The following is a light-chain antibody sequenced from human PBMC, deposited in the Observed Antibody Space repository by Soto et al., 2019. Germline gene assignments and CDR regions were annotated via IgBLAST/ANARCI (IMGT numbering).Light chain of an antibody. Sequence: DIQLTQSPSFLSASVGDRLTITCRASQDIRSSLAWYQQKPGKAPNLLIYTVSTLQSGVPSRFSGSRSGTEFILTISCLQLEDFATHYCKQFNSSPYTFGGGTKVEI. CDR2: TVS. CDR3: KQFNSSPYT. J-gene: IGKJ4*01. CDR1: QDIRSS. V-gene: IGKV1-9*01.